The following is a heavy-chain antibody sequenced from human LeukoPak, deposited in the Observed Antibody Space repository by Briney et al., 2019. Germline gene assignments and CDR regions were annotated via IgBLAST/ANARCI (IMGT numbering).Heavy chain of an antibody. Sequence: ASVKVSCKASGYTFTGYYMHWVRQAPGQGLEWMGWINPNSGGTNYAQKFQGRVTMTRDTSISTAYMELSRLRSDDTAVYYCARRSSTSRNFDYWGQGTLVNVSS. CDR1: GYTFTGYY. CDR3: ARRSSTSRNFDY. D-gene: IGHD2-2*01. CDR2: INPNSGGT. J-gene: IGHJ4*02. V-gene: IGHV1-2*02.